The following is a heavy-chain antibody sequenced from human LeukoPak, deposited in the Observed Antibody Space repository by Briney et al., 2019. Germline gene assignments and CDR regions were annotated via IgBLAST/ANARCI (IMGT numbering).Heavy chain of an antibody. CDR1: GVSITSHYW. CDR3: ARGRRSSSRHDAIDI. Sequence: SETLSLTCAVSGVSITSHYWWSWVRQPPGTGLEWIGEIYHTGSTNYNPSLKSRVTISVDKSKNQVSLNLRSVTAADTAVYFCARGRRSSSRHDAIDIWGQGTMVTVSS. D-gene: IGHD6-13*01. CDR2: IYHTGST. J-gene: IGHJ3*02. V-gene: IGHV4-4*02.